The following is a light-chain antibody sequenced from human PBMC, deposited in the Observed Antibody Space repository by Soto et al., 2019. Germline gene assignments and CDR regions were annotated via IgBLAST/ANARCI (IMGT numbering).Light chain of an antibody. CDR3: QQPYSTDIT. CDR2: SAS. Sequence: DIQMTQSPASLSASVGARVTITCRASQSIGTYLNWYQQISGRAPKVLIYSASTLQGGVPSRFSGSGSGTDFTLTIHSLQPEDFATYYCQQPYSTDITFGGGTKVE. CDR1: QSIGTY. V-gene: IGKV1-39*01. J-gene: IGKJ4*01.